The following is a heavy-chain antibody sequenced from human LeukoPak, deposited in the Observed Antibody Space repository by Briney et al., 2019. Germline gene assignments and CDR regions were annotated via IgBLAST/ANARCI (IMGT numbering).Heavy chain of an antibody. CDR2: IRQDGNEK. V-gene: IGHV3-7*01. D-gene: IGHD1-7*01. CDR3: ATNWNYRFDY. Sequence: PGGSLSLSCAASGFTFSSYWMSWVRQAPGKGLEWVANIRQDGNEKFYVDSVKGRFTISRDNAENSLYLQMNSLRAEDTAVYYCATNWNYRFDYWGQGTLVTVSS. CDR1: GFTFSSYW. J-gene: IGHJ4*02.